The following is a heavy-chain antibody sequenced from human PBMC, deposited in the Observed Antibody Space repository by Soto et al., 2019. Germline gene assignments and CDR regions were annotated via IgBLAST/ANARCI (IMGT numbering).Heavy chain of an antibody. CDR3: ARRKARLSLGFDY. J-gene: IGHJ4*02. CDR1: GGSFSGYY. CDR2: INHSGST. D-gene: IGHD6-19*01. V-gene: IGHV4-34*01. Sequence: SLTCAVYGGSFSGYYWSWIRQPPGKGLEWIGEINHSGSTNYNPSLKSRVTISVDTSKNQFSLKLSSVTAADTAVYYCARRKARLSLGFDYWGQGTLVTVSS.